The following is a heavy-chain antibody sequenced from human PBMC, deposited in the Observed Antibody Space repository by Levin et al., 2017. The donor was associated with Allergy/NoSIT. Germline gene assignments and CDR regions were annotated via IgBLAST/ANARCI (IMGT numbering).Heavy chain of an antibody. D-gene: IGHD5-24*01. V-gene: IGHV3-23*01. CDR1: GFTFSTYA. J-gene: IGHJ4*02. Sequence: SCAASGFTFSTYAMSWVRQAPGKGLEWVSAISGSGGSTYYVDSVKGRFTISRDNSKNTLFLQMNSLRAEDTAVYYCAKGTKGRDGYNYFDYWGQGTLVTVSS. CDR2: ISGSGGST. CDR3: AKGTKGRDGYNYFDY.